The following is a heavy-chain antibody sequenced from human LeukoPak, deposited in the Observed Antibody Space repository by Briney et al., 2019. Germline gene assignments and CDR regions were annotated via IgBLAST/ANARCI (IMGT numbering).Heavy chain of an antibody. CDR2: INPNSGGT. CDR3: ARDRPADGYNSELDY. CDR1: GYTFTGYY. D-gene: IGHD5-24*01. V-gene: IGHV1-2*02. J-gene: IGHJ4*02. Sequence: ASVKVSCKASGYTFTGYYMHWVRQAPGQGLEWMGWINPNSGGTNYAQKFQGRVTMTRDTSISTAYMELSRLRSDDTAVYYCARDRPADGYNSELDYWGQGTLVTVSS.